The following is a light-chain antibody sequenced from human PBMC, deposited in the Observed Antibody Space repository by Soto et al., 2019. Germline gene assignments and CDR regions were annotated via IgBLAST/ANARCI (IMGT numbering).Light chain of an antibody. CDR3: QQYTNWPPNT. Sequence: EILMTQSPDTLSVSPGESATLSCRASQRVYSSLAWYQQRPGQAPRLLIYGASTRATGVPARFSGRGSGTEFSLTISSLQSEDFAVYYCQQYTNWPPNTFGQGTRLEMK. CDR1: QRVYSS. V-gene: IGKV3-15*01. CDR2: GAS. J-gene: IGKJ5*01.